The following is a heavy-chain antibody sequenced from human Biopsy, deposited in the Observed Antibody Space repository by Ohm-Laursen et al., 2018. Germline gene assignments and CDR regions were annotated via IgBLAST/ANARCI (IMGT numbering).Heavy chain of an antibody. Sequence: SETLSLTWTVSGGSFTGHHWTWIRQPPGKGLEWIGHISHTGYTSYKSSLKSRVTISLDTSRKHFSLRLTSLAAADTAVYYCARGSNEYGGLYFPHWGQGTLVTVSS. J-gene: IGHJ1*01. D-gene: IGHD4-23*01. CDR3: ARGSNEYGGLYFPH. V-gene: IGHV4-59*11. CDR2: ISHTGYT. CDR1: GGSFTGHH.